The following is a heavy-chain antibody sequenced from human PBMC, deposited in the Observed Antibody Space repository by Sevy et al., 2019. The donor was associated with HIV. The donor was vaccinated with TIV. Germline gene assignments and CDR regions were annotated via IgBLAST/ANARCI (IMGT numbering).Heavy chain of an antibody. D-gene: IGHD3-3*01. J-gene: IGHJ6*02. V-gene: IGHV1-8*01. Sequence: ASVKVSCKAAGYSFTNFDINWVRQATGQGLEWMGWMNPNNGNTHYAQKFQGRVTMNRSSSANTAYMELSSLTSEDTAMYYCARARLDYEFWSGSYFSRAPWGYKYYAMDVWGQGTTVTVSS. CDR2: MNPNNGNT. CDR1: GYSFTNFD. CDR3: ARARLDYEFWSGSYFSRAPWGYKYYAMDV.